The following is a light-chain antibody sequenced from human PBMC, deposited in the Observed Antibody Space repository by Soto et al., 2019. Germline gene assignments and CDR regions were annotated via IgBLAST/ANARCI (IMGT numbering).Light chain of an antibody. Sequence: EVVLTQSPVILSVSPGESATLSCRASESVTRNLAWYQHIPGQAPRLLVFHASVRATGIPARFSGSGSGTEFSLTIRNLQSEDFAVYFCQQYNDWPPITFGQGTRLESK. J-gene: IGKJ5*01. CDR2: HAS. V-gene: IGKV3-15*01. CDR1: ESVTRN. CDR3: QQYNDWPPIT.